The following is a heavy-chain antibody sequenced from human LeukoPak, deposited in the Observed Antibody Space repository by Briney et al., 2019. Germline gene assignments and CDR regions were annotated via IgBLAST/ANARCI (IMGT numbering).Heavy chain of an antibody. D-gene: IGHD6-13*01. CDR1: GGTFSSYA. V-gene: IGHV1-69*06. J-gene: IGHJ4*02. CDR2: IIPIFGTA. Sequence: EASVKVSCKASGGTFSSYAISWVRQAPGQGLEWMGGIIPIFGTANYAQKFQGRVTITADKSTSTAYMELSSLRSEDTAVYYCARVEYSSSWYVGYYFDYWGQGTLVTVSS. CDR3: ARVEYSSSWYVGYYFDY.